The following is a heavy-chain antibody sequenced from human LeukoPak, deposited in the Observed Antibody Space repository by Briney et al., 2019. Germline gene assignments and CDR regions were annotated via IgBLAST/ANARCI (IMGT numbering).Heavy chain of an antibody. D-gene: IGHD3-10*01. CDR2: IIPIFGTA. Sequence: SVTVSCTASGGTFSSYAISWVRQAPGQGLEWMGGIIPIFGTANYAQKFQGRVTITADESTSTAYMELSSLRSEDTAVYYCARGRAMVRGLAYGMDVWGQGTTVTVSS. CDR1: GGTFSSYA. J-gene: IGHJ6*02. CDR3: ARGRAMVRGLAYGMDV. V-gene: IGHV1-69*13.